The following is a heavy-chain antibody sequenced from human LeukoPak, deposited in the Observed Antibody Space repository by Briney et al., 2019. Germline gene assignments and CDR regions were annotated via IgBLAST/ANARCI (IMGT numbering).Heavy chain of an antibody. J-gene: IGHJ4*02. V-gene: IGHV1-69*06. D-gene: IGHD3-22*01. Sequence: PGASVKVSCKASGGTFSSYAISWVRQAPGQGLEWMGGIIPIFGTANYAQKFQGRVTMTEDTSTDTAYMELSSLRSEDTAVYYCATSNYYDSSGYRKFDYWGQGTLVTVSS. CDR2: IIPIFGTA. CDR3: ATSNYYDSSGYRKFDY. CDR1: GGTFSSYA.